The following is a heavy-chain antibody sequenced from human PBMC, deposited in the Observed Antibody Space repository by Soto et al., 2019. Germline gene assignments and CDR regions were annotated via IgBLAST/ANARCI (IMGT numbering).Heavy chain of an antibody. Sequence: EVQLVESGGGLVQPGGSLRLSCAASGFTFSDHNMDWVRQAPGKGLEWVGRSTNKARGYTTEYAASLKGRFTISRDDSKNSLYLQIDSLKAEDKAVYYCASVYNWSLANFMEHWGQGALVTVSS. J-gene: IGHJ1*01. CDR3: ASVYNWSLANFMEH. CDR2: STNKARGYTT. CDR1: GFTFSDHN. V-gene: IGHV3-72*01. D-gene: IGHD1-20*01.